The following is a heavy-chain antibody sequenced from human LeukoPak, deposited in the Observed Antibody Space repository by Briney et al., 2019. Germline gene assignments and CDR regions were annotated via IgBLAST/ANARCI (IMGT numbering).Heavy chain of an antibody. J-gene: IGHJ4*02. CDR1: GFTFDDYA. CDR2: IGWNSGGI. V-gene: IGHV3-9*01. Sequence: GGSLRLSCAASGFTFDDYAVHWVRQAPGKGLEWVSGIGWNSGGIVYADSVKGRFTISRDNAKNSLYLQMNSLGAEDTAFYYCVKVTAAGFVDHWGQGTLVTVSS. D-gene: IGHD6-13*01. CDR3: VKVTAAGFVDH.